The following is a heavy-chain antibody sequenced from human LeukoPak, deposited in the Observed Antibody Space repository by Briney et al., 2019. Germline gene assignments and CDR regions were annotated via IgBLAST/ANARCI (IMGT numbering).Heavy chain of an antibody. J-gene: IGHJ5*02. Sequence: SETLSLTCTVSGGSISSSSYYWGWIRQPPGKGLEWIGSIYYSGSTYYNPSLKSRVTISVDTSKNQFSLKLSSVTAADTAVYYCAREGLSYCSGDCYPWGQGTLVTVSS. CDR3: AREGLSYCSGDCYP. CDR1: GGSISSSSYY. V-gene: IGHV4-39*02. CDR2: IYYSGST. D-gene: IGHD2-21*02.